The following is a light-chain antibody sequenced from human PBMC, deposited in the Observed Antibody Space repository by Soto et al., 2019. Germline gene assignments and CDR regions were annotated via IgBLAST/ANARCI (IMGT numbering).Light chain of an antibody. CDR1: QSISYS. Sequence: DIQMTQSASTLTASVGDRVTITCRASQSISYSLAWYQQKPGKAPKVLMYKASRLETGVPSRFSGSGSGTEFTLTISSLQPDDFATYYCQQYDSYSLWTFGQGTKVDIK. CDR2: KAS. J-gene: IGKJ1*01. V-gene: IGKV1-5*03. CDR3: QQYDSYSLWT.